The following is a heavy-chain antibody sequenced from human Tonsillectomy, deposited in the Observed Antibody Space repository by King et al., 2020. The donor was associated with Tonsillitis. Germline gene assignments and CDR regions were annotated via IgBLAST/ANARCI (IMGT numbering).Heavy chain of an antibody. CDR2: ISYDGSEK. Sequence: VQLVESGGGVVQPGRSLRLSCVASGFNFGDYGMHWVRQAPGKGLEWLAIISYDGSEKYYADSVKGRFTVSRDNSKNTLYLQTNTLRAEDTAVSYCALRLNYWGQGTLVTVSS. J-gene: IGHJ4*02. CDR1: GFNFGDYG. CDR3: ALRLNY. V-gene: IGHV3-30*03.